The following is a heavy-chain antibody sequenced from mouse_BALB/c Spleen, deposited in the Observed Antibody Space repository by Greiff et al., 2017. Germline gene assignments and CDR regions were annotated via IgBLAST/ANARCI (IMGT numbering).Heavy chain of an antibody. Sequence: EVMLVESGGGLVQPGGSRKLSCAASGFTFSSFGMHWVRQAPEKGLEWVAYISSGSSTIYYADTVKGRFTISRDNPKNTLFLQMTSLRSEDTAMYYCATDRYDEAYWGQGTLVTVSA. V-gene: IGHV5-17*02. D-gene: IGHD2-14*01. J-gene: IGHJ3*01. CDR3: ATDRYDEAY. CDR2: ISSGSSTI. CDR1: GFTFSSFG.